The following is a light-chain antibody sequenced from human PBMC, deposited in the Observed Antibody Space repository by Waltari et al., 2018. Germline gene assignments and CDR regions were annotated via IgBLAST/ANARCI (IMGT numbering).Light chain of an antibody. V-gene: IGLV1-44*01. CDR3: AVWDDVLNCHV. Sequence: QFVVTQTLSASGTPGQTVIMTCSGSLSNVGSNTVNWYQQVPGRAPKLVIGGLNHRSSGVPDRFSASKSGTTASLAIRGLQSEDEADYYCAVWDDVLNCHVFGSGSKVTVL. CDR2: GLN. CDR1: LSNVGSNT. J-gene: IGLJ1*01.